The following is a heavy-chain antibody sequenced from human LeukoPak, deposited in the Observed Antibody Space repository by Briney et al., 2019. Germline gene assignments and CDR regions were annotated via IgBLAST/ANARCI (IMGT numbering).Heavy chain of an antibody. D-gene: IGHD3-3*01. CDR2: ISGSGGST. CDR3: AKGMGSIFGPMGYYYGMDV. J-gene: IGHJ6*02. V-gene: IGHV3-23*01. Sequence: GGSLRLSCAASGFTFSSYAMSWVRQAPGKGLEWVSAISGSGGSTYYADSVKGRLTISRDNSKNTLYLQMNSLRAEDTAVYYCAKGMGSIFGPMGYYYGMDVWGQGTTVTVSS. CDR1: GFTFSSYA.